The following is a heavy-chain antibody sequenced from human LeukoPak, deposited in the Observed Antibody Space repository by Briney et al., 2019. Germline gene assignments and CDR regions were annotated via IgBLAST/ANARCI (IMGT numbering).Heavy chain of an antibody. CDR2: IKYDGSST. CDR1: GFTFSSYW. Sequence: GGSLRLSCAASGFTFSSYWMHWVRHAPGKGLVWVSRIKYDGSSTNYADSVKGRFTISRDNAKNTLYLQMNSLRAEDTAVYYCTRRGAASDAFDIWGQGTMVTVSS. D-gene: IGHD3-16*01. V-gene: IGHV3-74*01. J-gene: IGHJ3*02. CDR3: TRRGAASDAFDI.